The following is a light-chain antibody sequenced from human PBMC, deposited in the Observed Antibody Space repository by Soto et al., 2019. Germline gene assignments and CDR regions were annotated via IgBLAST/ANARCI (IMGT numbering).Light chain of an antibody. CDR1: SSDVGSYDL. V-gene: IGLV2-23*02. CDR2: EVA. Sequence: QSALTQPASVSGSPGQSITISCTGTSSDVGSYDLVSWYQQRPGRAPRLMIFEVAKRPSGISTRFSGSKSGNTASLTISGHQAVDEADYFCCSYTSTNTLVFGGGTKLTVL. CDR3: CSYTSTNTLV. J-gene: IGLJ2*01.